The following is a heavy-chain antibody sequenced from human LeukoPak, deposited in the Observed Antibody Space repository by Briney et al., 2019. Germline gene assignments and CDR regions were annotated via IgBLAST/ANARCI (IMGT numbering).Heavy chain of an antibody. CDR3: ARGLWTAVAGTRFPDY. CDR2: ISGYNGNT. J-gene: IGHJ4*02. V-gene: IGHV1-18*01. D-gene: IGHD6-19*01. CDR1: GCTFTTYG. Sequence: AASVKVSCKASGCTFTTYGISWVRQAPGQGLEWMGWISGYNGNTNYAQKLQGRVTMTTDTSTSTAYMELRSLRSDDTAVYYCARGLWTAVAGTRFPDYWGQGTLVTVPS.